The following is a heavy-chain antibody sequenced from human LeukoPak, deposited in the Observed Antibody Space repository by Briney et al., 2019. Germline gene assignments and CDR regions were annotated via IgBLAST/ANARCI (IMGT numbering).Heavy chain of an antibody. CDR1: GGSFSGYY. D-gene: IGHD2-2*01. CDR2: INHSGST. V-gene: IGHV4-34*01. J-gene: IGHJ4*02. Sequence: PPETLSLTCAVYGGSFSGYYWSWIRQPPGKGLEWIGEINHSGSTNYNPSLKSRVTISVDTSKNQFSLKLSSVTAADTAVYYCARGARYCSSTSCYRSGYYFDYWGQGTLVTVSS. CDR3: ARGARYCSSTSCYRSGYYFDY.